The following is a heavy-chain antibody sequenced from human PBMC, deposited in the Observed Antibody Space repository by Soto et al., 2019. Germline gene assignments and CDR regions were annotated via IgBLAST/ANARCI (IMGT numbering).Heavy chain of an antibody. CDR3: AKDALEYYDSSGYYYGDY. J-gene: IGHJ4*02. Sequence: EVQLLESGGGLVQPGGSLRLSCAASGFTFSSYAMSWVRQAPGKGLEWVSAISGSGGSTYYADSVKGRFTISRDNSKNTLYLQMNSLRAEDTAVYYCAKDALEYYDSSGYYYGDYWGQGTLVTVSS. D-gene: IGHD3-22*01. CDR2: ISGSGGST. CDR1: GFTFSSYA. V-gene: IGHV3-23*01.